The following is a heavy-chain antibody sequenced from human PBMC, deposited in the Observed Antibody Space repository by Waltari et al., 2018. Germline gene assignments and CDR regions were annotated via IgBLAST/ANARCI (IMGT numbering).Heavy chain of an antibody. D-gene: IGHD6-19*01. J-gene: IGHJ4*02. CDR3: ARFRGEQWLVRSGGRFDY. Sequence: QVQLQQWGAGLLKPSETLSLTCAVYGGSFSGYYWSWIRQPPGKGLEWIGEINHSGRTNYNPARKSRVTRSVDTSKNQFSLKLSSVTAADTAVYYCARFRGEQWLVRSGGRFDYWGQGTLVTVSS. CDR1: GGSFSGYY. V-gene: IGHV4-34*01. CDR2: INHSGRT.